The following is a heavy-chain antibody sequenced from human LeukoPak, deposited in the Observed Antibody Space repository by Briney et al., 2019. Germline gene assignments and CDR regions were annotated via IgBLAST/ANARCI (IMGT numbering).Heavy chain of an antibody. J-gene: IGHJ4*02. V-gene: IGHV1-2*02. D-gene: IGHD3-9*01. CDR3: ARGDNYDSLTGYQTPSHLSDY. Sequence: ASVKVSCKASGYTFTGYYVHWVRQAPGQGLEWMGWINPNSGDTNFAEKFQGRVTMTRDTSISTAYMELSSLRSDDTAVYYCARGDNYDSLTGYQTPSHLSDYWGQGTLVTVSS. CDR2: INPNSGDT. CDR1: GYTFTGYY.